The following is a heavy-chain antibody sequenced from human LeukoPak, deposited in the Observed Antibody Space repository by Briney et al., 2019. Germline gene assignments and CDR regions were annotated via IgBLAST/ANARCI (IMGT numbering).Heavy chain of an antibody. CDR3: ARMTGGLWDY. CDR2: TRNKAKSYTT. Sequence: GRSLRLSCAVSGFTLSDHYMDWGRQAQGKGLEWVGRTRNKAKSYTTEYAASVKGRFTMSRDDSKNSLYLQMNSLKTEDTAVYYCARMTGGLWDYWGQGTLVTVSS. V-gene: IGHV3-72*01. CDR1: GFTLSDHY. J-gene: IGHJ4*02. D-gene: IGHD2-15*01.